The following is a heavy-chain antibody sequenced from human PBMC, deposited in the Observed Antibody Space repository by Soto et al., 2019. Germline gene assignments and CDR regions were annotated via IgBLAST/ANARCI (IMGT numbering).Heavy chain of an antibody. Sequence: ASVKVSCKASGYTFTDYYLHWVRQAPGQGLEWMGFINPNSGGTNYAQKFQARVNMTRDTSISTAYMELSRLTYYDTAVSYCARPHKYDNTGYKYDXWGQGTLGTVSS. J-gene: IGHJ4*02. D-gene: IGHD3-22*01. CDR3: ARPHKYDNTGYKYDX. V-gene: IGHV1-2*02. CDR1: GYTFTDYY. CDR2: INPNSGGT.